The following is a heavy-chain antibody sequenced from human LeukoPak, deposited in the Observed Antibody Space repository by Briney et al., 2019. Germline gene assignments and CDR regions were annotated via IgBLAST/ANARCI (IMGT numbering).Heavy chain of an antibody. V-gene: IGHV3-48*03. D-gene: IGHD6-6*01. J-gene: IGHJ2*01. CDR1: GFTFSSYE. CDR3: ARWTRVTSSSLWYFDL. CDR2: IHNGGSST. Sequence: GGSLRLSCVASGFTFSSYEMNWVRQAPGEGLEWVSYIHNGGSSTYYADSVKGRFTISRDNGKNSLHLQMNSLRVEHTAVYYCARWTRVTSSSLWYFDLWGRGTLVTVSS.